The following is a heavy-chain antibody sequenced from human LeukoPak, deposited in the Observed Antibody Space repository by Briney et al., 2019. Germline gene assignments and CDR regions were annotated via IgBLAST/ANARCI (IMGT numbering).Heavy chain of an antibody. V-gene: IGHV4-34*01. D-gene: IGHD6-19*01. CDR1: GGSFSGYY. CDR2: INHSGST. Sequence: SETLSLTCAVYGGSFSGYYWSWIRQPPGKGLEWIGEINHSGSTNYNPSLKSRVTISVDTSKNQFSLKLSSVTAADTAVYYCARGVGAVAVFFDYWGQGTLVTVSS. J-gene: IGHJ4*02. CDR3: ARGVGAVAVFFDY.